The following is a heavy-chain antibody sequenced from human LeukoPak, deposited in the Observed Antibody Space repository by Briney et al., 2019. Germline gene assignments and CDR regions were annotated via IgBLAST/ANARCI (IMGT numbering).Heavy chain of an antibody. CDR2: IYYSGST. CDR1: GGSISSYY. CDR3: ASGIAAALLDY. V-gene: IGHV4-59*01. J-gene: IGHJ4*02. Sequence: SETLSLTCTVSGGSISSYYWSWIRQPPGKGLEWIGCIYYSGSTNYNPSLKSRVTISVDTSKNQFSLKLSSVTAADTAVYYCASGIAAALLDYWGQGTLVTVSS. D-gene: IGHD6-13*01.